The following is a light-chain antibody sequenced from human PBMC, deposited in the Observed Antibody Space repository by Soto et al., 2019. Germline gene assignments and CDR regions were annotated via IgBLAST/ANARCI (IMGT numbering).Light chain of an antibody. V-gene: IGKV1-39*01. Sequence: DIQMTQSPSSLSASVRDRVTITCRASQSISSNLNWYQQKPGKAPKLLIYAASSLQSGVPSRLSCSGSGTDFTLTISRRQPEVFATYYCQQSYSTPVFTFGQGTKLEIK. CDR3: QQSYSTPVFT. CDR1: QSISSN. CDR2: AAS. J-gene: IGKJ2*01.